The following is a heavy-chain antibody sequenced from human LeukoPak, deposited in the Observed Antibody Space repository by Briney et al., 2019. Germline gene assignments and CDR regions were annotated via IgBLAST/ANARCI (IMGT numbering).Heavy chain of an antibody. J-gene: IGHJ6*02. Sequence: GRSLRLSCAASGFTFSSYAMHWVRQAPGKGLEWVAVISYDGSNKYYADSVKGRFTISRDNSKNTLYLQMNSLRAEDTAVYYCARDREESNYDILTGYYKGPTYKYGMDVWGQGTTVTVSS. CDR2: ISYDGSNK. D-gene: IGHD3-9*01. V-gene: IGHV3-30-3*01. CDR3: ARDREESNYDILTGYYKGPTYKYGMDV. CDR1: GFTFSSYA.